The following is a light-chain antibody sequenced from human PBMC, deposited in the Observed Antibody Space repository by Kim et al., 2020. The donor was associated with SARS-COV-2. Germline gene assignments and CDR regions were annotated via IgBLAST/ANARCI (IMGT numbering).Light chain of an antibody. J-gene: IGKJ5*01. Sequence: SLPPGERAPLACRASQSVSNYLAWYQQKPGQAPRLLIYGASTRATGIPARFSGSGSGTEFTLTISSLQSEDFAVYYCQHYNNWPSFGQGTRLEIK. CDR1: QSVSNY. CDR3: QHYNNWPS. V-gene: IGKV3-15*01. CDR2: GAS.